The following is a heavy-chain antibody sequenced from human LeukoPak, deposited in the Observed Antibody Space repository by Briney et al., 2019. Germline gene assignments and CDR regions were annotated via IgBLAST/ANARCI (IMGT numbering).Heavy chain of an antibody. Sequence: PAETLSLTCAVSGFSISGGYYWGWIRQTPGKGLEWIGSIHHSGDTVYNPPLKSRVPISVDTSKNQFSLQLRSVTAADTALYYCARFNSLIRFVGWFDPWGQGTLVNVPS. CDR2: IHHSGDT. CDR1: GFSISGGYY. V-gene: IGHV4-38-2*01. D-gene: IGHD3-3*01. J-gene: IGHJ5*02. CDR3: ARFNSLIRFVGWFDP.